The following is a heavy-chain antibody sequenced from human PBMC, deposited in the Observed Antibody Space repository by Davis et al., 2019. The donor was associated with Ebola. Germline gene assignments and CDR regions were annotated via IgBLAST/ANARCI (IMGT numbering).Heavy chain of an antibody. CDR2: ISCSSYAI. D-gene: IGHD2-15*01. CDR3: AWRGGSRGFDY. Sequence: GESLKISCAASGFTFSAYTMTWVRQAPGKGLEWASDISCSSYAIYYADSVKGRFTISRDNAKNSLYLQMNSLRAEDTAVYYCAWRGGSRGFDYWGQGNLVTVSS. CDR1: GFTFSAYT. V-gene: IGHV3-48*04. J-gene: IGHJ4*02.